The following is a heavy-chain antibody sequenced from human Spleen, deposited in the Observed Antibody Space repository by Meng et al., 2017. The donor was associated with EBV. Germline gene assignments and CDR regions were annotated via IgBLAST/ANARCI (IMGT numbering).Heavy chain of an antibody. D-gene: IGHD4-17*01. CDR1: GYTFTSYA. J-gene: IGHJ4*02. Sequence: VHVVQSGDEVKKPGASVSVSCKASGYTFTSYAFSWVRQAPGQGLEWMGWISLYNGNTNYAQKLQGRVTMTTNTSTSTAYMELRSLTSDDTAVYYCARLGYGINYLDYWGQGTLVTVSS. CDR2: ISLYNGNT. CDR3: ARLGYGINYLDY. V-gene: IGHV1-18*01.